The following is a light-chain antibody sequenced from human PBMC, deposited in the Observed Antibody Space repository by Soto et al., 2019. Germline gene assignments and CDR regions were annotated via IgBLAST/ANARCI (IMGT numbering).Light chain of an antibody. CDR3: HQRQSWPRT. Sequence: EIVLTQSPATLSSSPGETATLSCRASQYVGTRLAWYQHKPGQAPRLLIYYTSNRATGIPARVSGSGSGTDVTLTINSLATEDFAIYYCHQRQSWPRTFGQGTKVDIK. CDR1: QYVGTR. V-gene: IGKV3-11*01. CDR2: YTS. J-gene: IGKJ1*01.